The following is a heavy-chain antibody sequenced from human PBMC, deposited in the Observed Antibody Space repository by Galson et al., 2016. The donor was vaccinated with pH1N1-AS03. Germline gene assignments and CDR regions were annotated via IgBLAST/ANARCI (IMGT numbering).Heavy chain of an antibody. D-gene: IGHD6-19*01. Sequence: QSGAEVKKPGESLTISCKASAYTFANYWIVWVRQMPGKGLEWMGIMYPANFDTRYSPSFQGHVTISADTSINTAYLQWSSLRASDTAMYYCARRISVTGREFDSWGQGTLVTVSS. J-gene: IGHJ5*01. V-gene: IGHV5-51*01. CDR3: ARRISVTGREFDS. CDR2: MYPANFDT. CDR1: AYTFANYW.